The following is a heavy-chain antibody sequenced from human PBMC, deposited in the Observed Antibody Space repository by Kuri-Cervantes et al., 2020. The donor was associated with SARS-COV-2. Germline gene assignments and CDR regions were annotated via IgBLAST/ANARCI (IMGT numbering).Heavy chain of an antibody. D-gene: IGHD1-1*01. CDR2: IYYSGCT. Sequence: SETLSLTCTVSGGSISSYYWSWIRQPPGKGLEWIGYIYYSGCTNYNPSLKSRVTISVDTSKNQFSLKLSSVTAADTAVYYCARENWNYFDYWGQGTLVTVSS. V-gene: IGHV4-59*01. J-gene: IGHJ4*02. CDR1: GGSISSYY. CDR3: ARENWNYFDY.